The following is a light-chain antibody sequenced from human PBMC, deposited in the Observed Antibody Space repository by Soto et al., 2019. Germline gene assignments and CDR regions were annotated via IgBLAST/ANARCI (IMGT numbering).Light chain of an antibody. CDR1: QSVSSY. CDR3: QQRSNWPPIDT. CDR2: DAS. V-gene: IGKV3-11*01. J-gene: IGKJ2*01. Sequence: EIVLTQSPATLSLSPGERATLSCRASQSVSSYLAWYQQKPGQAPRLLIYDASNRATGIPARFSGSGSGTDFSLTISILEPEDFAVYYCQQRSNWPPIDTFGQGTKLEIK.